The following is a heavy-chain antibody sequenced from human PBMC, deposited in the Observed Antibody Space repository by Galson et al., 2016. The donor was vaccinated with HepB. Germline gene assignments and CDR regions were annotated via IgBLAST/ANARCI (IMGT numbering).Heavy chain of an antibody. CDR2: ISGSGGTT. J-gene: IGHJ4*02. D-gene: IGHD1-26*01. Sequence: SLRLSCAASGFTFTTYAMTWVRQAPGKGLEWVSHISGSGGTTYYADSVKGRLTISRDNSKNTLYLQMNSLRVEDTAVYYCAKSQGWAADLDYWGQGTLVPVSS. CDR3: AKSQGWAADLDY. CDR1: GFTFTTYA. V-gene: IGHV3-23*01.